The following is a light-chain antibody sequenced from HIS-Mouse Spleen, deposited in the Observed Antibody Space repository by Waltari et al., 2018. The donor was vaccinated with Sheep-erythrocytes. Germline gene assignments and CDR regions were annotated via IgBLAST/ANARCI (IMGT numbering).Light chain of an antibody. CDR2: QDS. J-gene: IGLJ3*02. CDR1: QLGDKY. Sequence: SYELTQPPSVSVSPGQTASITCSGAQLGDKYACWYQQKPGPSPVLVIYQDSKRPSGIPERFSGSNSGNTATLTISGTQAMDEADYYCQAWDSSTAWVFGGGTKLTVL. CDR3: QAWDSSTAWV. V-gene: IGLV3-1*01.